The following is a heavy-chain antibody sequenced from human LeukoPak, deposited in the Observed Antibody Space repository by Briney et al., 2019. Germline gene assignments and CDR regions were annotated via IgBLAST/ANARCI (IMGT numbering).Heavy chain of an antibody. Sequence: PGGSLRLSCAASGFTFSSYWMHWVRQAPGKGLVWVSRINSDGSSTSYADSVKGRFTISRDNAKNTLYLQMNSLRAEDTAVYYCASLYYYDSSGYYPKLIFDYWGQGTLVTVSS. CDR2: INSDGSST. V-gene: IGHV3-74*01. J-gene: IGHJ4*02. CDR3: ASLYYYDSSGYYPKLIFDY. CDR1: GFTFSSYW. D-gene: IGHD3-22*01.